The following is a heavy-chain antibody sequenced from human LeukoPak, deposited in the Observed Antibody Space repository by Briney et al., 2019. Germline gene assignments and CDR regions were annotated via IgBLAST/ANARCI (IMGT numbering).Heavy chain of an antibody. D-gene: IGHD3-10*01. V-gene: IGHV1-3*01. J-gene: IGHJ4*02. CDR2: INAGNGNT. CDR3: ARDLGGSGSPPNY. CDR1: GYTFTGYY. Sequence: GASVKVSCKASGYTFTGYYMHWVRQAPGQRLEWMGWINAGNGNTKYSQKFQGRVTITRDTSASTAYMELSSLRSEDTAVYYCARDLGGSGSPPNYWGQGTLVTVSS.